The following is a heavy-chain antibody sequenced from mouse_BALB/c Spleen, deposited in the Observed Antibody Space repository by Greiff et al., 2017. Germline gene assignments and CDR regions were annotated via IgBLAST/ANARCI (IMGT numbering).Heavy chain of an antibody. CDR1: GFTFSDYY. CDR2: ISDGGSYT. CDR3: ARVGYTLLYAMDY. D-gene: IGHD2-2*01. V-gene: IGHV5-4*02. J-gene: IGHJ4*01. Sequence: EVKLVESGGGLVKPGGSLKLSCAASGFTFSDYYMYWVRQTPEKRLEWVATISDGGSYTYYPDSVKGRFTISRDNAKNNLYLQMSSLKSEDTAMYYCARVGYTLLYAMDYWGQGTSVTVSS.